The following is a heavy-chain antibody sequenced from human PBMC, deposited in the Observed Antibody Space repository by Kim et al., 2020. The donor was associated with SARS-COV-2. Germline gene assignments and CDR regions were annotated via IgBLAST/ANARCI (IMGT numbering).Heavy chain of an antibody. J-gene: IGHJ6*02. CDR3: ASRVLWFGELFGYYYGMDV. CDR1: GGSFSGYY. V-gene: IGHV4-34*01. Sequence: SETLSLTCAVYGGSFSGYYWSWIRQPPGKGLEWIGEINHSGSTNYNPSLKSRVTISVDTSKNQFSLKLSSVTAADTAVYYCASRVLWFGELFGYYYGMDVWGQGTTVTVSS. D-gene: IGHD3-10*01. CDR2: INHSGST.